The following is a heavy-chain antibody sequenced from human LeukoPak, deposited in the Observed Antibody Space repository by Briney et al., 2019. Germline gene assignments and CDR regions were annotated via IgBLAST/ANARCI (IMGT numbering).Heavy chain of an antibody. J-gene: IGHJ4*02. Sequence: GGSLRLSCAASGFTFSSYAMHWVRQAPGKGLGWVGVISYDGSNKYYADSVRGRFTISRDNSKSTLSLQMNSLRAEDTAIYYCATYRQVLLPFESWGQGTLVTVSS. CDR1: GFTFSSYA. CDR3: ATYRQVLLPFES. V-gene: IGHV3-30*04. D-gene: IGHD2-8*02. CDR2: ISYDGSNK.